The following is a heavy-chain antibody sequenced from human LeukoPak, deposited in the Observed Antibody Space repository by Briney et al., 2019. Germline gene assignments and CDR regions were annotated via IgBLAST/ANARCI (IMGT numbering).Heavy chain of an antibody. J-gene: IGHJ4*02. V-gene: IGHV1-46*01. CDR1: GYTFTVYY. CDR2: INPSGGTT. CDR3: ARRGFSSWYVGYYDY. D-gene: IGHD6-13*01. Sequence: ASVKVSCKASGYTFTVYYMHWVRQAPGHGLEWVGMINPSGGTTSYAQKFQGRLTMTRDTSTSTVYMELSSLRSEDTAVYYCARRGFSSWYVGYYDYWGQGTLVTVSS.